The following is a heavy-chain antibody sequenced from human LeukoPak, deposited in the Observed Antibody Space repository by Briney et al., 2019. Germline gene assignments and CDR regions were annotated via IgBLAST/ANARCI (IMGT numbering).Heavy chain of an antibody. CDR3: AREHDIVVVPAAIPNAFDI. D-gene: IGHD2-2*02. CDR2: INPSGGST. V-gene: IGHV1-46*01. CDR1: GYTFTSYY. J-gene: IGHJ3*02. Sequence: ASVKVSCKASGYTFTSYYMHWVRQAPGQGLEWMGIINPSGGSTSYAQKFQGRVTMTRDTSTSTVYMELSSLRSEDTAVYYCAREHDIVVVPAAIPNAFDIWGQGTMVTVSS.